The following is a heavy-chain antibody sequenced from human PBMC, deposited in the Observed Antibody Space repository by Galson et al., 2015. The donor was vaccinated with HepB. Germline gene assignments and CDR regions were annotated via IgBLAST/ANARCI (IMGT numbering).Heavy chain of an antibody. D-gene: IGHD3-3*01. J-gene: IGHJ4*02. Sequence: SVKVSCKVSGYTLTELSMHWVRQAPGKGLEWMGGFDPEDGETIYAQKFQGRVTMTEDTSTDTAYMELSRLRSDDTAVYYCATNDFWSGYYWDYWGQGTLVTVSS. CDR2: FDPEDGET. CDR1: GYTLTELS. V-gene: IGHV1-24*01. CDR3: ATNDFWSGYYWDY.